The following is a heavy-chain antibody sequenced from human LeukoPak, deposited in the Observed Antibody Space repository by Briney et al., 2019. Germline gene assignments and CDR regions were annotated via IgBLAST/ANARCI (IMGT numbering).Heavy chain of an antibody. J-gene: IGHJ6*03. CDR2: IYYSGST. D-gene: IGHD3-9*01. CDR3: ERTILGDYYMDV. CDR1: GGSISSSSYY. Sequence: SETLSLTCTVSGGSISSSSYYWGWIRQPPGKGLEWIGSIYYSGSTYYNPSLKSRVTISVDTSKNQFSLKLSSVTAADTAVYYCERTILGDYYMDVWGKGTTVTISS. V-gene: IGHV4-39*07.